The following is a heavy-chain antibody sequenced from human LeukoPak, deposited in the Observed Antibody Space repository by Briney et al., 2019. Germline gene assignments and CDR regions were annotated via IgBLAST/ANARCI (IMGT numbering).Heavy chain of an antibody. D-gene: IGHD6-13*01. J-gene: IGHJ4*02. V-gene: IGHV3-21*01. CDR3: VKDSYYSSSYFDY. Sequence: GGSLRLSCAASGFTFSGSTMNWVRQAPGKGLEWVSFISTSSSYIYYADSVRGRFTISRDNAKNSLYLQMNSLRAEDTAVYYCVKDSYYSSSYFDYWGQGTLLTVSS. CDR1: GFTFSGST. CDR2: ISTSSSYI.